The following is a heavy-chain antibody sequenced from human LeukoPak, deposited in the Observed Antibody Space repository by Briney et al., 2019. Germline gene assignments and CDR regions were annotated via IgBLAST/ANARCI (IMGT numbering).Heavy chain of an antibody. J-gene: IGHJ4*02. CDR1: GGSISSYH. D-gene: IGHD4-23*01. Sequence: SETLSLTCTVSGGSISSYHWNWIRQPPGKGLEWIGYIYYSGSTNYNPSLKSRVTISVDTSKNQFSLKLSSVTAADTAVYYCASGGNQNPFRYWGQGTLVTVSS. CDR3: ASGGNQNPFRY. V-gene: IGHV4-59*12. CDR2: IYYSGST.